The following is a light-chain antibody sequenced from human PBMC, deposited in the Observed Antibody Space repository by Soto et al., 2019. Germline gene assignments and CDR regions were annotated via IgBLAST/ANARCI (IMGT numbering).Light chain of an antibody. Sequence: QSALTQPASVSGSPGQSITISCAGTSGDVGGYDYVSWYQQHPGKAPKLMIYDVSNRPSGGSNRFSGSKSGNTASLTISGLQAEDEADYYCSSYTSSNTVVFGGGTKLTVL. V-gene: IGLV2-14*01. CDR3: SSYTSSNTVV. CDR2: DVS. CDR1: SGDVGGYDY. J-gene: IGLJ2*01.